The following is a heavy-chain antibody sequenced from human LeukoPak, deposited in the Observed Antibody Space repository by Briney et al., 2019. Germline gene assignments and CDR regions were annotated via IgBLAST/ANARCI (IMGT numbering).Heavy chain of an antibody. CDR3: GMSGDRVPLQDDVFDV. V-gene: IGHV5-51*01. Sequence: GESLRISCKVSGYSFTSYCIGSVRQMPGKGLEWMGIIYPGDSGPTYSPSFQGQVTISVDKSINTAYLQWSSLQASDTAMYYCGMSGDRVPLQDDVFDVWGQGTMVTVST. CDR2: IYPGDSGP. D-gene: IGHD1-26*01. CDR1: GYSFTSYC. J-gene: IGHJ3*01.